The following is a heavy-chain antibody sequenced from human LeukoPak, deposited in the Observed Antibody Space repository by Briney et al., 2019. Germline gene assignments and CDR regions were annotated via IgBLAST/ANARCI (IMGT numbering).Heavy chain of an antibody. CDR1: GFTFSNYA. J-gene: IGHJ3*01. CDR3: TKDHRGPTED. D-gene: IGHD6-25*01. CDR2: VSDST. V-gene: IGHV3-23*01. Sequence: QPGGSLRLSCAASGFTFSNYAMNWVRQAPGKGLEWVSSVSDSTYYADSVKGRFTISRDNSRNTLYLQMYSLRPDDTAVYYCTKDHRGPTEDWGQGTMVTVSS.